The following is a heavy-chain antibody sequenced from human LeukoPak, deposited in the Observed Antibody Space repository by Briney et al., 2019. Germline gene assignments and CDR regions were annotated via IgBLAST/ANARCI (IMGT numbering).Heavy chain of an antibody. Sequence: SETLSVTCAVYGGSFSGYYWSWIRQPPGKGLEWIGEINHSGSTNYNPSLKSRVTISVDTSKNQFSLKLSSVTAADTAVYYCARSAGRDIVLMVYATNYYGMDVWGQGTTVTVSS. V-gene: IGHV4-34*01. J-gene: IGHJ6*02. CDR2: INHSGST. CDR3: ARSAGRDIVLMVYATNYYGMDV. CDR1: GGSFSGYY. D-gene: IGHD2-8*01.